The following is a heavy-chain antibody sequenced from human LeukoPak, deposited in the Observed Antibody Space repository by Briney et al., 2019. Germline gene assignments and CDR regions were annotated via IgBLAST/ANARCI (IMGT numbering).Heavy chain of an antibody. V-gene: IGHV1-69-2*01. CDR1: GYTFTDYY. D-gene: IGHD4-17*01. CDR3: AMTTVNTFWFDP. Sequence: ASVKVSCKVSGYTFTDYYMHWVQQAPGKGLEWMGLVDPEDGETIYAEKFQGRVTITADTSTDTAYMELSSLRSEDTAVYYCAMTTVNTFWFDPWGQGTLVTVSS. CDR2: VDPEDGET. J-gene: IGHJ5*02.